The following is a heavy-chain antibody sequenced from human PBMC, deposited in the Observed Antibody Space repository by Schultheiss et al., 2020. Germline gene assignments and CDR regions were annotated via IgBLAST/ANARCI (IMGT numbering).Heavy chain of an antibody. CDR3: ARLRISYFDY. CDR2: IYYSGST. D-gene: IGHD1-14*01. Sequence: SETLSLTCTVSGGSISSSSYYWVWIRQPPGKGLEWIGSIYYSGSTYYNPSLKSRVTISVDTSKNAFSLKLTSVTATDTAVYYCARLRISYFDYWGQGTLVTVSS. V-gene: IGHV4-39*01. CDR1: GGSISSSSYY. J-gene: IGHJ4*02.